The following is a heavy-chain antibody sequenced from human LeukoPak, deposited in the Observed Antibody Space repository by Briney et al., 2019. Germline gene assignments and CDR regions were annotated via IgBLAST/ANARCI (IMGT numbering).Heavy chain of an antibody. J-gene: IGHJ4*02. Sequence: SETLSLTCSVSGYSISSGYYWGWIRQPPGKGLEWIGSIYHSGSTYYNPSLKSRFTISVDTSKNQFSLKLSSVTAADTAVYYCARVCDSHFDYWGQGTLVTVSS. CDR2: IYHSGST. CDR3: ARVCDSHFDY. V-gene: IGHV4-38-2*02. CDR1: GYSISSGYY. D-gene: IGHD3-22*01.